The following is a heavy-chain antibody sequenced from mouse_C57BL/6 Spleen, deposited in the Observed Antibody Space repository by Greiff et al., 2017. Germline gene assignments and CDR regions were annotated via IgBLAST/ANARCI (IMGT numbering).Heavy chain of an antibody. CDR1: GYTFTSYW. J-gene: IGHJ3*01. CDR3: ARHPPFSY. CDR2: IYPSDSET. Sequence: QVQLQQPGAELVRPGSSVKLSCKASGYTFTSYWMDWVKQRPGQGLEWIGNIYPSDSETHYNQKFKDKATLTVDKSSSTAYMQLSSLTSEDSAVYSCARHPPFSYWGQGTLVTVSA. V-gene: IGHV1-61*01.